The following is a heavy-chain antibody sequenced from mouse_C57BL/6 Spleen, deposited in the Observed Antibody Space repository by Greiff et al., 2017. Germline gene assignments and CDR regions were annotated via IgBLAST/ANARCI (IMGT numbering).Heavy chain of an antibody. CDR2: ISSGGSYT. CDR1: GFTFSSYG. D-gene: IGHD1-1*02. Sequence: EVKLVESGGDLVKPGGSLKLSCAASGFTFSSYGMSWVRQTPDKRLEWVATISSGGSYTYYPDSVKGRFTISRDNAKNTLYLQMSSLKSEDTAMYYCARHDITMGAMDYWGQGTSVTVSS. V-gene: IGHV5-6*01. CDR3: ARHDITMGAMDY. J-gene: IGHJ4*01.